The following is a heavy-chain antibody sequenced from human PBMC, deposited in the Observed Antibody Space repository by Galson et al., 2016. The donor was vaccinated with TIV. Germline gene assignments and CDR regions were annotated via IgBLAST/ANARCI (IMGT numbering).Heavy chain of an antibody. V-gene: IGHV1-69*13. CDR3: VISSRRDRYGHTNWFDP. Sequence: SVKVSCKASGDTFNSYAINWVRQAPGQGLEWVGRALSMFGTSNYAEEFQDRVTITADESMSTAYMELSNLTSDDTAVYYCVISSRRDRYGHTNWFDPWGQGTLVTVSS. J-gene: IGHJ5*02. CDR2: ALSMFGTS. CDR1: GDTFNSYA. D-gene: IGHD5-24*01.